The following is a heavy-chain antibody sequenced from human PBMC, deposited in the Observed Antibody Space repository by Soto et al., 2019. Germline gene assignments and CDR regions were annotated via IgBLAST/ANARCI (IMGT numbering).Heavy chain of an antibody. CDR2: IKHSGST. V-gene: IGHV4-34*01. J-gene: IGHJ5*02. Sequence: QVQLPQWGAGLLKPSETLSLPCAVHGGSFSGYYWCWIRQPPGKGLEWIGEIKHSGSTHYNPSLTDRSTISVDTANNPFSAKRSSVTDAESTVSYSARERGVLLWFVEVNWFDPWGQGTLVTVSS. CDR3: ARERGVLLWFVEVNWFDP. D-gene: IGHD3-10*01. CDR1: GGSFSGYY.